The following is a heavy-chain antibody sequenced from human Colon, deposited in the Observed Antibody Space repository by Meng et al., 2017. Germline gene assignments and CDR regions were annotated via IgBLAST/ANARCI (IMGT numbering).Heavy chain of an antibody. J-gene: IGHJ4*02. CDR1: GGCMSSGDYY. V-gene: IGHV4-30-4*01. D-gene: IGHD2-8*02. Sequence: QESGSGLVKPSQTLSLTCTVAGGCMSSGDYYWSWIRQPPGKGLEWIGYIYYSGSTYYNPSLKSRVTISVDTSKNQFSLKLSSVTAADTAVYYCARADCTAGICYQFDNWGQGTLVTVSS. CDR3: ARADCTAGICYQFDN. CDR2: IYYSGST.